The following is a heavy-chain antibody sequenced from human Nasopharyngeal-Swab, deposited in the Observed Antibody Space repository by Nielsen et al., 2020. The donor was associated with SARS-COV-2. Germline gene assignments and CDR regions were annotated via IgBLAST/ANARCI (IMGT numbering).Heavy chain of an antibody. V-gene: IGHV1-24*01. J-gene: IGHJ3*02. D-gene: IGHD1-26*01. Sequence: ASVKVSCKVSGYTLTELSMHWVRQAPGKGLEWMGGFDPEDGETIYAQKFQGRVTMTEDTSTDTAYMELSSLRSEDTAVYYCATTSPFSGSYHLSTFDIWGQGTMVTVSS. CDR1: GYTLTELS. CDR3: ATTSPFSGSYHLSTFDI. CDR2: FDPEDGET.